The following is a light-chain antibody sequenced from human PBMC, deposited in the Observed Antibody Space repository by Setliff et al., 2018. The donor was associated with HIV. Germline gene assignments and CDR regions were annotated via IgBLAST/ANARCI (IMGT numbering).Light chain of an antibody. CDR2: EVS. CDR3: SSYASSDTYV. V-gene: IGLV2-14*01. J-gene: IGLJ1*01. Sequence: SALAQPASVSGSPGQSITISCTGTSSDVGGYNSVSRYQQHPGKAPKLMIYEVSNRPSGVSNRFSGSKSGNTASLTISGLQAEDDADYYCSSYASSDTYVFGIGTKVTVL. CDR1: SSDVGGYNS.